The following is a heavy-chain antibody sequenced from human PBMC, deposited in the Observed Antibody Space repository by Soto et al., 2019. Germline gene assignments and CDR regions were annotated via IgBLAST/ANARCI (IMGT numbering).Heavy chain of an antibody. CDR2: ITSGSGVT. J-gene: IGHJ5*01. CDR1: GLRFTSYG. CDR3: ARLSGDGFWKSYSPYNLFES. D-gene: IGHD3-3*01. V-gene: IGHV3-21*01. Sequence: PGGSLRLSCVASGLRFTSYGMSWVRQAPGRGLEWVSSITSGSGVTFYADSVKGRFTISRDNAKNSLHLQMNSLRAEDTAVYYCARLSGDGFWKSYSPYNLFESWGQGALVTVSS.